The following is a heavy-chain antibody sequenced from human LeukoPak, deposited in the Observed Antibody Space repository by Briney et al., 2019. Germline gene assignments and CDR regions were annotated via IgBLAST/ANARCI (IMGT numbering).Heavy chain of an antibody. Sequence: SETLSLTCTVSGYSISSYYWSWIRQPPGKGLEWIGYIFYSGSTNYNPSLKSRVTISVDTSKNQFSLKLSSVTAADTALYYCARTYGSGSLIFDYWGQGTLVTVSS. D-gene: IGHD3-10*01. V-gene: IGHV4-59*01. CDR2: IFYSGST. J-gene: IGHJ4*02. CDR3: ARTYGSGSLIFDY. CDR1: GYSISSYY.